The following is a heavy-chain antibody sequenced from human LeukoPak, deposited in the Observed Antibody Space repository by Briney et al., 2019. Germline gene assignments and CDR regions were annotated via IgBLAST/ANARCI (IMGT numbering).Heavy chain of an antibody. CDR1: GYTFTSYD. J-gene: IGHJ4*02. CDR3: AGGGAVADY. CDR2: MNPNSGNK. Sequence: ASVTVSCKASGYTFTSYDINWVRQAAGQGLEWMGWMNPNSGNKGYGQKLPGKITMTRNTTISTAYMGLGRPGFEDPGVYYWAGGGAVADYWGQGTLVTVSS. D-gene: IGHD6-19*01. V-gene: IGHV1-8*01.